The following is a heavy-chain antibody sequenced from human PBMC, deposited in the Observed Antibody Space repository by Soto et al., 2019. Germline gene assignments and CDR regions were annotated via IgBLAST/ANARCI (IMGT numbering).Heavy chain of an antibody. CDR3: ARVVKAGDYGDYGRYYFDY. CDR1: GYTFTTYG. V-gene: IGHV1-18*04. Sequence: QVQQVQSGAEVKKPGASVKVSCKASGYTFTTYGITWVRQAPGQGLEWMGWISAYSGNTNYAQKLQGRLTVTTDTSTNTAYMDPRSLRSDDTAVYYCARVVKAGDYGDYGRYYFDYWGHGTLVTVSS. CDR2: ISAYSGNT. D-gene: IGHD4-17*01. J-gene: IGHJ4*01.